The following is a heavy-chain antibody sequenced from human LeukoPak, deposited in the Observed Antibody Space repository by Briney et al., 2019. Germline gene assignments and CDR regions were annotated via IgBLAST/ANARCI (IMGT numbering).Heavy chain of an antibody. CDR1: GFSISRHW. J-gene: IGHJ4*02. Sequence: GGSLRLSCAASGFSISRHWMHWVRQAPGKGLEWVSSISSSSYIYYADSVKGRFTISRDNAKNSLYLQMNSLRAEDTAVYYCARGYCSSTSCRPYYFDYWGQGTLVTVSS. V-gene: IGHV3-21*01. CDR2: ISSSSYI. D-gene: IGHD2-2*01. CDR3: ARGYCSSTSCRPYYFDY.